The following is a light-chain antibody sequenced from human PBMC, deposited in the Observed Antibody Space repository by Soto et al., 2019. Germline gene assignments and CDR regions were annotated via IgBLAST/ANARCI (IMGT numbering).Light chain of an antibody. V-gene: IGKV1-5*01. CDR2: DAS. Sequence: IQMTQSHSTLSASVGDRVTITCRAGQSISSWLAWYQQKLGKAPKVLIYDASSLESGVPSRFSGSGSGTEFTLTISSLQPDDFATYYCQQYNSYSLTFGGGTKVDIK. CDR3: QQYNSYSLT. CDR1: QSISSW. J-gene: IGKJ4*01.